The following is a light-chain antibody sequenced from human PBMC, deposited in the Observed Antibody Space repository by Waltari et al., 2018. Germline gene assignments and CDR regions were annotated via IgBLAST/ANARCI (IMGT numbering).Light chain of an antibody. Sequence: QSALTQPASVSGSPGQSITISCTGTRSDIGRCYYLPWYQHHPGKAPKLMIFDVNERPSGVSNRFSGSKSGNAASLTISGLQAEDEAHYYCSSYTTTSTYVFGTGTKVTVL. CDR2: DVN. J-gene: IGLJ1*01. CDR3: SSYTTTSTYV. V-gene: IGLV2-14*03. CDR1: RSDIGRCYY.